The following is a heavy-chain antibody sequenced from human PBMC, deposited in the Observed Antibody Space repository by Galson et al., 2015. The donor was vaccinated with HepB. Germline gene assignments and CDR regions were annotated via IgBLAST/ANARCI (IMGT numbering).Heavy chain of an antibody. J-gene: IGHJ4*02. CDR3: ARIFTSSWYFDH. V-gene: IGHV3-53*01. CDR1: GFTVSRSY. Sequence: SLRLSCAASGFTVSRSYMAWVRQAPGKGLEWVSVISTGTDLYYADSVRGRFAIARVNSKNSLHLQLNSLRADDTAVYYCARIFTSSWYFDHWGQGTLVTVSS. CDR2: ISTGTDL. D-gene: IGHD6-13*01.